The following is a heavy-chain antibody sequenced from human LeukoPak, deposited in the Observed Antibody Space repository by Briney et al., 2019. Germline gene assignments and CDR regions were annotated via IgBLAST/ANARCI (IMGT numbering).Heavy chain of an antibody. CDR1: GFTFRSYG. Sequence: GRSLRLSCAVSGFTFRSYGMHWVRQAPGRGLEWVAVISYDGTNKYYADSVRGRFTISRDNSKDTLFLQMNSLRGEDTAVYYCAKDMTPLRPSSWYYFDYWGQGTLVTVSS. CDR2: ISYDGTNK. J-gene: IGHJ4*02. V-gene: IGHV3-30*18. CDR3: AKDMTPLRPSSWYYFDY. D-gene: IGHD6-13*01.